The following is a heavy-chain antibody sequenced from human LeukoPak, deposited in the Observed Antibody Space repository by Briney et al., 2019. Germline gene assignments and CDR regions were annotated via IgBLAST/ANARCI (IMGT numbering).Heavy chain of an antibody. J-gene: IGHJ4*02. V-gene: IGHV1-8*01. CDR1: GYTFTSYD. D-gene: IGHD6-19*01. Sequence: ASVKVSCKASGYTFTSYDINWVRQATGQGLEWMGWMNPKSANTGYAQKFQGRATMTRNTSINTAYMELSSPTSEDTAVYYCARGRLSTSGWYKGDYWGQGTLVTVSS. CDR2: MNPKSANT. CDR3: ARGRLSTSGWYKGDY.